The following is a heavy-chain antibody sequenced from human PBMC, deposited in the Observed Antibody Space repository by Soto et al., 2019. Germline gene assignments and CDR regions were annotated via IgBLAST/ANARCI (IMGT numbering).Heavy chain of an antibody. D-gene: IGHD1-1*01. CDR1: GFTFSSYA. CDR2: ISGSGGST. J-gene: IGHJ5*02. Sequence: GGSLRLSCAASGFTFSSYAMSWVRQAPGKGLEWVSAISGSGGSTYYADSVKGRFTISRDNSKNTLYLQMNSLRAEDTAVYYCAKDQRSPHLTSLNWFDPWGQGTLVTVSS. CDR3: AKDQRSPHLTSLNWFDP. V-gene: IGHV3-23*01.